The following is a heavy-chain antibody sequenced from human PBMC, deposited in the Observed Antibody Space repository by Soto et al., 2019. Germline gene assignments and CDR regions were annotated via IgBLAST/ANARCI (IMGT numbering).Heavy chain of an antibody. V-gene: IGHV1-8*01. Sequence: GASVEVSCKASGYTFPSYDMNWVRQSTGQGLEWMGWMNPNSGNTGYAQKFQGRVTMTRNTSISTAYMELSSLRSEDTAVYYCAREHYGNSAWFDPWGQGTLVTVSS. D-gene: IGHD3-10*01. CDR2: MNPNSGNT. CDR1: GYTFPSYD. J-gene: IGHJ5*02. CDR3: AREHYGNSAWFDP.